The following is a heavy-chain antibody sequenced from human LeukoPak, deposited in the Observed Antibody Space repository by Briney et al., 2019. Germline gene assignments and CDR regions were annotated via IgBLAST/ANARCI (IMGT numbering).Heavy chain of an antibody. CDR2: INPNSGGT. J-gene: IGHJ4*02. CDR1: GYTFTGYY. D-gene: IGHD3-10*01. CDR3: ATVLLWFGEFPH. Sequence: ASVKVSCKASGYTFTGYYMHWVRQAPGQGLGWMGWINPNSGGTNYAQKFQGRVTMTRDTSISTAYMELSRLRSDDTAVYYCATVLLWFGEFPHWGQGTLVTVSS. V-gene: IGHV1-2*02.